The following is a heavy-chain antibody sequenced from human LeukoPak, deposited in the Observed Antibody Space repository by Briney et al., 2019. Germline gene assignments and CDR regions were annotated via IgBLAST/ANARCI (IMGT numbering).Heavy chain of an antibody. J-gene: IGHJ4*02. CDR2: IYYSGST. Sequence: SSETLSLTCTVSGYSISSSYYWGWIRQPPGKGLEWIGSIYYSGSTYYNPSLKSRVTISVDTSKKQFSLKLSSVTAADTAVYYCARHRTIYYDNGGYWVWGQGTLVTVSS. CDR3: ARHRTIYYDNGGYWV. D-gene: IGHD3-22*01. CDR1: GYSISSSYY. V-gene: IGHV4-39*01.